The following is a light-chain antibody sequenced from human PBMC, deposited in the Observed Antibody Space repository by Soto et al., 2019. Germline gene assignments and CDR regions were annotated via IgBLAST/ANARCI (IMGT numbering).Light chain of an antibody. CDR3: QQYNNWPRT. V-gene: IGKV3D-15*01. CDR2: GXX. J-gene: IGKJ1*01. Sequence: EIVLTQSPATLSLSPGERATLSCRASQCVSSNLAWYQKXTGXXXXXXXHGXXTRATDIPARCSGSGSGTEFTLTISSLQSEDFAVYYCQQYNNWPRTFGLGTKVEIK. CDR1: QCVSSN.